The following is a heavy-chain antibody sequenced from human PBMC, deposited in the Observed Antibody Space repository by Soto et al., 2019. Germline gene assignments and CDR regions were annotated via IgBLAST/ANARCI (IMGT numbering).Heavy chain of an antibody. D-gene: IGHD3-22*01. Sequence: GGSLRLSCAASGFTFSSYAMSWVRQAPGKGLEWVSAISSSGSSTFYADSVKGRFTMSRDNSKNTLYLQMSSLRAEDTAVYYCAKAGNYDSSGYLPYYWGQGTLVTVSS. CDR3: AKAGNYDSSGYLPYY. V-gene: IGHV3-23*01. J-gene: IGHJ4*02. CDR1: GFTFSSYA. CDR2: ISSSGSST.